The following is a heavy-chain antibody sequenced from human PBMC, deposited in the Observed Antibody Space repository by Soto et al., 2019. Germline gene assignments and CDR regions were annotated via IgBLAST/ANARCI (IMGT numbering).Heavy chain of an antibody. V-gene: IGHV4-4*02. J-gene: IGHJ5*02. CDR3: AREIVTAGGNNYFDP. CDR1: GGAVASSHW. CDR2: VYHTGDT. D-gene: IGHD2-21*02. Sequence: SETLSLTCGVSGGAVASSHWWSWVRQSPGGGLEWIGNVYHTGDTNLNPSLQSRVTISVDKSNDQFSLRLNSLTAADTAVYFCAREIVTAGGNNYFDPWGPGTLVTVSS.